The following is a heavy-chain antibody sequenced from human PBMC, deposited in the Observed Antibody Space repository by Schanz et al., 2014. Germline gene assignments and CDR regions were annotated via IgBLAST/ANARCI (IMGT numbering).Heavy chain of an antibody. Sequence: QVQLVQSGAEVKKPGSSVKVSCKASRSTFSSYTISWVRQAPGQGLEWMGRIIPILGIANYAQKFQGRVTITADKSTFTAYMDVSSLRSEDTAVYYCARAPTAYCSDTSCLGTPFDYWGQGTLVTVSS. V-gene: IGHV1-69*02. CDR2: IIPILGIA. CDR3: ARAPTAYCSDTSCLGTPFDY. J-gene: IGHJ4*02. D-gene: IGHD2-2*01. CDR1: RSTFSSYT.